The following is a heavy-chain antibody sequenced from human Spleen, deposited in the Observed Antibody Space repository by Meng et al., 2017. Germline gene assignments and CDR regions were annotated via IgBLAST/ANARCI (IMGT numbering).Heavy chain of an antibody. CDR2: IYHNGST. D-gene: IGHD3-22*01. V-gene: IGHV4-4*02. CDR1: GGSISSSNW. J-gene: IGHJ4*02. CDR3: ARTYYYARSGYYFDY. Sequence: QVQLQESGPGLVKPSGTLSLTCAVSGGSISSSNWWSWVRQPPGKGLEWIGEIYHNGSTNYNPSLKSRVTISVDKSKNQFSLKLSSVTAADTAVYYCARTYYYARSGYYFDYWGQGTLVTVSS.